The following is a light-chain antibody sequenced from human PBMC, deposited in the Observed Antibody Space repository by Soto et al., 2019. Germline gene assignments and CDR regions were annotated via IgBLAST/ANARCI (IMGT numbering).Light chain of an antibody. Sequence: EIVMTQSPATLSVSPGERATLSCRASQSVRSNLAWYQQKPGQSPRLLIYGASTRATGIPARFSGSGSGTQFTLNISSLQSEDFAVYYCQQYNNWPPAWTFGQGTKVDIE. CDR3: QQYNNWPPAWT. V-gene: IGKV3-15*01. J-gene: IGKJ1*01. CDR2: GAS. CDR1: QSVRSN.